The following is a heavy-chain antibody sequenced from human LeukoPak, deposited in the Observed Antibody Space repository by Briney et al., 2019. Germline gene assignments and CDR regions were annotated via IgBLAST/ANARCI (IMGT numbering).Heavy chain of an antibody. Sequence: GGSLRLSCAACGFNFANYAVSWVRRAPGKGLEWVSSINGDGYSTSYADSVKGRFTISRANSRNTLNLQTHGLTAEDTAVNYCAKGWSTISYYFQYWGQGTLVTVSS. CDR3: AKGWSTISYYFQY. V-gene: IGHV3-23*01. CDR1: GFNFANYA. D-gene: IGHD2-2*01. CDR2: INGDGYST. J-gene: IGHJ4*02.